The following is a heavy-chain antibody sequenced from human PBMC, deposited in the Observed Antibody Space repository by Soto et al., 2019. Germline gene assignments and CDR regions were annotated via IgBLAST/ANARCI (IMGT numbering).Heavy chain of an antibody. D-gene: IGHD3-22*01. Sequence: GGSLRLSCAASGFTFSSYGMHWVRQAPGKGLEWVAVIWYDGSNKYYADSVKGRFTISRDNSRNTLYLQMNSLRAEDTAVYYCARDRDSSGYYRSRRSDAFDIWGQGTMVTVSS. CDR1: GFTFSSYG. CDR2: IWYDGSNK. CDR3: ARDRDSSGYYRSRRSDAFDI. J-gene: IGHJ3*02. V-gene: IGHV3-33*01.